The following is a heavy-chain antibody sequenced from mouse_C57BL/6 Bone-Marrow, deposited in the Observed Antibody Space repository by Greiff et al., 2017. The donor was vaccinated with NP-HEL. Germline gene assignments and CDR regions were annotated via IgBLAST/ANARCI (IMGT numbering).Heavy chain of an antibody. CDR3: TKVYYYGSGYSAWFAY. V-gene: IGHV1-15*01. Sequence: QVQLKESGAELVRPGASVTLSCKASGYTFTDYEMHWVKQTPVHGLEWIGAIDPETGGTAYNQKFKGKAILTADKSSSTAYMELRSLTSEDSAVDYCTKVYYYGSGYSAWFAYWGQGTLVTVSA. D-gene: IGHD1-1*01. CDR2: IDPETGGT. CDR1: GYTFTDYE. J-gene: IGHJ3*01.